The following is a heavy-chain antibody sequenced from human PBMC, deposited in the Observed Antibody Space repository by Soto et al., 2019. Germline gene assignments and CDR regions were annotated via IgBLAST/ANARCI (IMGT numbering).Heavy chain of an antibody. J-gene: IGHJ4*02. CDR2: ISSSSSYI. D-gene: IGHD6-13*01. Sequence: EVQLVESGGGLVKPGGSLRLSCAASGFTFSSYSMSWVRQAPGKGLEWVSSISSSSSYIYYADSVKGRFTISRDNAKNSLYLQMNSLRAEDTAVYYCARDLYSSTARYFDYWGQGTLVTVSS. V-gene: IGHV3-21*01. CDR1: GFTFSSYS. CDR3: ARDLYSSTARYFDY.